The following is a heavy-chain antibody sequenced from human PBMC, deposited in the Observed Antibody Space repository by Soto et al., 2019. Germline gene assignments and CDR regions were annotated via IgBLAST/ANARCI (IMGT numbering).Heavy chain of an antibody. CDR2: INHSGST. Sequence: SETLSLTCAVYGGSFSGYYWSWIRQPPGKGLEWIGEINHSGSTNYNPSLKSRVTISVDTSKNQFSLKLSSVTAADTAVYYCAREWASGEWDFWSGYHENQRNYYYYYMDVWGKGTTVTVSS. V-gene: IGHV4-34*01. CDR3: AREWASGEWDFWSGYHENQRNYYYYYMDV. J-gene: IGHJ6*03. CDR1: GGSFSGYY. D-gene: IGHD3-3*01.